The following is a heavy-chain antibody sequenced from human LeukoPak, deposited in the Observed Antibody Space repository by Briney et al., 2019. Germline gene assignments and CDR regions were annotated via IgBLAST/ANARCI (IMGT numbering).Heavy chain of an antibody. J-gene: IGHJ3*02. CDR3: ARRAKVPGRSPSMIDAFDI. Sequence: GESLKISCKGSGYSFTSYWIGWVRQMPGKGLEWMGIIYPGDSDTRYSPSFQGQVTISADKSISTAYLQWSSLKASDTAMYYCARRAKVPGRSPSMIDAFDIWGQGTMVTDSS. CDR1: GYSFTSYW. CDR2: IYPGDSDT. D-gene: IGHD3-22*01. V-gene: IGHV5-51*01.